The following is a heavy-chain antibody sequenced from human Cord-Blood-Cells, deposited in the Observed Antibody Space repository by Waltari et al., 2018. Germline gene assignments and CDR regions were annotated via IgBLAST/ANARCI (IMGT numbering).Heavy chain of an antibody. J-gene: IGHJ6*02. V-gene: IGHV3-9*01. CDR1: GLPFAAYA. CDR3: AKDIGYGDYYYYGMDV. D-gene: IGHD4-17*01. CDR2: ISWNSGSI. Sequence: EVQLVESGGGLVQPGRSLRLSRAVSGLPFAAYAMPWVRQAPGKGLEWVSGISWNSGSIGYADSVKGRFTISRDNAKNSLYLQMNSLRAEDTALYYCAKDIGYGDYYYYGMDVWGQGTAVTVSS.